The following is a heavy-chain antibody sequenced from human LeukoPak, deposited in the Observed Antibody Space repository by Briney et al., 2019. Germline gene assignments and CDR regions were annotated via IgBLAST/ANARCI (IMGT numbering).Heavy chain of an antibody. V-gene: IGHV3-23*01. Sequence: GGSLRLSCAASGFTFSSSAMSWVRQAPGKGLEWVSGISGSGGDTYYADSVKGRFIISRDNSKNTLYLQMNSLRAEDTAAYYCAKAGSIRFDYWGQGTLVTVSS. CDR3: AKAGSIRFDY. J-gene: IGHJ4*02. CDR1: GFTFSSSA. D-gene: IGHD1-26*01. CDR2: ISGSGGDT.